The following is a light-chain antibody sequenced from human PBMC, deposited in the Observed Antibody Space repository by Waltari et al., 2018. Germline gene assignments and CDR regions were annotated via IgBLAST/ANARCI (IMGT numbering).Light chain of an antibody. V-gene: IGKV3-15*01. CDR2: AAS. CDR1: QSVSSN. CDR3: QHYNNWPRT. Sequence: EIVMTQSPATLSVSPGERATLSCRASQSVSSNLAWYQQKPGQALRLLIYAASTRATGIPARFSGSGSGTEFTFTISSLQSEDFAVYYCQHYNNWPRTFGQGTKVEIK. J-gene: IGKJ1*01.